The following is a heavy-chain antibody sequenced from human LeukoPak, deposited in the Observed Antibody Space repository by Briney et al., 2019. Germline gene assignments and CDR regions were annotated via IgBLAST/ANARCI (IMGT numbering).Heavy chain of an antibody. CDR3: AKGIEGNEVVIHPHDAFDI. V-gene: IGHV3-23*01. D-gene: IGHD3-22*01. J-gene: IGHJ3*02. CDR1: GFTVSSNY. CDR2: ISGSGGST. Sequence: PGGSLRLSCAASGFTVSSNYMSWVRQAPGKGLEWVSAISGSGGSTYYADSVKGRFTISRDNSKNTLYLQMNSLRAEDTAVYYCAKGIEGNEVVIHPHDAFDIWGQGTMVTVSS.